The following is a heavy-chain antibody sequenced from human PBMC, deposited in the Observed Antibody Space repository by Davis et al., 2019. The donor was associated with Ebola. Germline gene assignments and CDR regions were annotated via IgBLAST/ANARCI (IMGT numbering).Heavy chain of an antibody. CDR1: GYRFTNYW. CDR2: IYPGDSET. Sequence: GESLKISCQGSGYRFTNYWTGWVRQMPGKGLEWMAVIYPGDSETRYSPSFQGQVTISADKSITTAYLQWSSLKASDTAMFYCARGTSLARNFDYWGQGTLVTVSS. CDR3: ARGTSLARNFDY. D-gene: IGHD1-14*01. V-gene: IGHV5-51*01. J-gene: IGHJ4*02.